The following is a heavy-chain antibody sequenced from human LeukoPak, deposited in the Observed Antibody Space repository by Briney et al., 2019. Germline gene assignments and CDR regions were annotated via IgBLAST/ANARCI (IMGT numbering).Heavy chain of an antibody. CDR2: IYSGGST. Sequence: GGSLRLSCAASGFTVSSNYMSWVRQAPGKGLEWVSVIYSGGSTYYADSVKGRFTISRDNSKNTLYLQMNSLRAEDTAVYYCARVYVYSSPAIIDYWGQGTLVTVSS. J-gene: IGHJ4*02. CDR1: GFTVSSNY. D-gene: IGHD6-13*01. V-gene: IGHV3-53*01. CDR3: ARVYVYSSPAIIDY.